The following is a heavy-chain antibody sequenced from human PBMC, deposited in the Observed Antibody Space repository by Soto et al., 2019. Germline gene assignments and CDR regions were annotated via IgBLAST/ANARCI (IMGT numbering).Heavy chain of an antibody. D-gene: IGHD2-15*01. Sequence: SETLSLTCAVYGGSFSGYYWSWIRQPPGKWLEWIGEINHSGNTNYNPSLKSRVTMSVDTSKNQFSLKLSSVTAADTAMYYCARVTYCSGGNCFSRPIDYWGQGILVTVS. CDR3: ARVTYCSGGNCFSRPIDY. J-gene: IGHJ4*02. CDR2: INHSGNT. CDR1: GGSFSGYY. V-gene: IGHV4-34*01.